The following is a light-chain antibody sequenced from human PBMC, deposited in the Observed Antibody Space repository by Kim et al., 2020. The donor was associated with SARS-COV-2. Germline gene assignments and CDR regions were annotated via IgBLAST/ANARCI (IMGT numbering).Light chain of an antibody. Sequence: SPVGSTILSSRGGRRVSSSYLAWYQHKPGQAPRLLIHGASSRATGVPARFRGGGSGTDFTLTITRLEPEDFAVYYCQQYDRTPTTFGRGTRLEIK. J-gene: IGKJ5*01. CDR3: QQYDRTPTT. CDR1: RRVSSSY. V-gene: IGKV3-20*01. CDR2: GAS.